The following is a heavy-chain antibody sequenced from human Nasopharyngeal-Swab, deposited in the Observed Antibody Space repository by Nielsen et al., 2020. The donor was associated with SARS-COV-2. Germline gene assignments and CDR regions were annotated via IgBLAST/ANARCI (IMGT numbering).Heavy chain of an antibody. Sequence: GESLKISCAASGFTFSSYGMHWVRQAPGKGLEWVAVISYDGSNKYYADSVKGRFTISRDNSKNTLYLQMNSLRAEGTAVYYCAREGDIVVVTALDYWGQGTLVTVSS. D-gene: IGHD2-21*02. V-gene: IGHV3-30*03. CDR3: AREGDIVVVTALDY. CDR1: GFTFSSYG. CDR2: ISYDGSNK. J-gene: IGHJ4*02.